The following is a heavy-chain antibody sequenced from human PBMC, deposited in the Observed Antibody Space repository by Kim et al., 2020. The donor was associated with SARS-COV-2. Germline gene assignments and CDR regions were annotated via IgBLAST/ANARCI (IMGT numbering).Heavy chain of an antibody. Sequence: GGSLRLSCAASGFTFSSYWMSWVRQAPGKGLEWVANIKQDGSEKYYVDSVKGRFTISRDNAKNSLYLQMNSLRAEDTAVYYCARDHTSYYYDSSGYDYWGQGTLVTVSS. CDR1: GFTFSSYW. J-gene: IGHJ4*02. V-gene: IGHV3-7*01. CDR2: IKQDGSEK. D-gene: IGHD3-22*01. CDR3: ARDHTSYYYDSSGYDY.